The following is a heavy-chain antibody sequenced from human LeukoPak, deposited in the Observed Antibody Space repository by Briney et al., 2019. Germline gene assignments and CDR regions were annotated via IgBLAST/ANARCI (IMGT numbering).Heavy chain of an antibody. CDR1: GGSISSSSYY. V-gene: IGHV4-39*07. CDR2: IYYSGST. CDR3: ARVLLYPKYYFDY. J-gene: IGHJ4*02. Sequence: SETLSLTCTVSGGSISSSSYYWGWIRQPPGKGLEWIGSIYYSGSTYYNPSLKSRVTISVDTSKNQFSLKLSSVTAADTAVYYCARVLLYPKYYFDYWGQGTLVTVSS. D-gene: IGHD2-2*02.